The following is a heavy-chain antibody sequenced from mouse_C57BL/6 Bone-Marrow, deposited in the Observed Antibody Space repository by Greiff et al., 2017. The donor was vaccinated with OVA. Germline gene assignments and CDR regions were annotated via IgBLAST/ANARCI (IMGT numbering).Heavy chain of an antibody. CDR3: ANYYGSSWAY. V-gene: IGHV5-6*02. J-gene: IGHJ2*01. D-gene: IGHD1-1*01. CDR2: ISSGGSYT. CDR1: GFTFSSYG. Sequence: EVMLVESGGDLVKPGGSLKLSCAASGFTFSSYGMSWVRQTPDKRLEWVATISSGGSYTYYPDSVKGRFTISRDNAKNTLYLQMSSLKSEDTAMYYCANYYGSSWAYWGQGTTLTVSS.